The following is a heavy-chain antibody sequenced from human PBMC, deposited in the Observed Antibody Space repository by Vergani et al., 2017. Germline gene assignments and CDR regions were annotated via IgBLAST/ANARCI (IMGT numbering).Heavy chain of an antibody. CDR3: ARDSSSWYLGYYYYGMDV. J-gene: IGHJ6*02. CDR1: GYSFTSYW. CDR2: IDPSDSYT. D-gene: IGHD6-13*01. V-gene: IGHV5-10-1*03. Sequence: EVQLVQSGAEVKKPGESLRISCKGSGYSFTSYWISWVRQMPGKGLEWMGRIDPSDSYTNYSPSFQGHVTISADKSISTAYLQWSSLKASDTAMYYCARDSSSWYLGYYYYGMDVWGQGTTVTVSS.